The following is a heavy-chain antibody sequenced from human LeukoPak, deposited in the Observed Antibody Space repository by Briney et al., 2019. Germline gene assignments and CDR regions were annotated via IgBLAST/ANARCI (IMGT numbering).Heavy chain of an antibody. CDR3: ARVSDYDFWSGYPSHYYMDV. J-gene: IGHJ6*03. V-gene: IGHV1-2*02. CDR2: INPNSGGT. D-gene: IGHD3-3*01. CDR1: GYTFTVYY. Sequence: ASVRVSCKASGYTFTVYYMHWVRQAPGQGLEWMGWINPNSGGTNYTQKFQGRVTMTRDTSISTAYMELSRLRSDDTAVYYCARVSDYDFWSGYPSHYYMDVWGKGTTVTVSS.